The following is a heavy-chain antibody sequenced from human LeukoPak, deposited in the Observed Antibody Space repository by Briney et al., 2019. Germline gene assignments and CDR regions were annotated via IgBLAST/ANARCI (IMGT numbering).Heavy chain of an antibody. CDR3: ARAVTIFGVVRYGGVGFDP. J-gene: IGHJ5*02. Sequence: SETLSLTCTVSGGSISSYYWSWIRQPPGKGLEWIGYIYYSGSTNYNPSLKSRVTISVDTSKNQFSLKLSSVTAADTAVYYCARAVTIFGVVRYGGVGFDPWGQGTLVTVSS. V-gene: IGHV4-59*01. CDR1: GGSISSYY. D-gene: IGHD3-3*01. CDR2: IYYSGST.